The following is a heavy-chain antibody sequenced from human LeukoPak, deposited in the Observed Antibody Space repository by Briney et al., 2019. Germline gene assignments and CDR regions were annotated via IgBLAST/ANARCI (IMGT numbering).Heavy chain of an antibody. CDR2: INPDSGGT. D-gene: IGHD2-21*02. V-gene: IGHV1-2*02. CDR3: VREKLVTAMIPFDY. Sequence: ASVKVSCKASGYKFTGYYIHWVRQAPGQGLEWMGWINPDSGGTNSALRFQGRVTMTSDTSISTAYMELSRLRSDDTAVYYCVREKLVTAMIPFDYWGQGTLVTVSS. CDR1: GYKFTGYY. J-gene: IGHJ4*02.